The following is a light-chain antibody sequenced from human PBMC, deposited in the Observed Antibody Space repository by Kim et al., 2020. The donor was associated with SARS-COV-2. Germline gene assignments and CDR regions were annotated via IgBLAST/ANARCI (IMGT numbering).Light chain of an antibody. Sequence: APGKTARITGGGTNIGSKSVHWYQQKPGQAPVLVVYDDSDRPSGIPERFSGSNSGNTATLTISRVEAGDEADYYCQVWDSSSDHVVFGGGTQLTVL. CDR2: DDS. J-gene: IGLJ2*01. CDR1: NIGSKS. CDR3: QVWDSSSDHVV. V-gene: IGLV3-21*03.